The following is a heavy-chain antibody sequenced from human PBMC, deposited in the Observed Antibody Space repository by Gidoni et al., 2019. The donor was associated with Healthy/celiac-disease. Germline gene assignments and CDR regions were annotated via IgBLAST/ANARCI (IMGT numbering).Heavy chain of an antibody. Sequence: QVQLVESGGGVVQPGGSLRLSCAASGFTFSSYAMHWVRQAPGKGLEWVAVISYDGSNKYYADSVKGRFTISRDNSKNTLYLQMNSLRAEDTAVYYCAREGRRWLLASPASFDYWGQGTLVTVSS. CDR3: AREGRRWLLASPASFDY. D-gene: IGHD5-12*01. J-gene: IGHJ4*02. CDR2: ISYDGSNK. V-gene: IGHV3-30-3*01. CDR1: GFTFSSYA.